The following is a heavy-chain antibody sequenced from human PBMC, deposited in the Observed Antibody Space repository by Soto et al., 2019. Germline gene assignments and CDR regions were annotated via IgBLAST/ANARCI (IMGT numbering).Heavy chain of an antibody. CDR1: GYTFTSYA. CDR3: ARDRRDGGFDP. D-gene: IGHD3-16*01. J-gene: IGHJ5*02. V-gene: IGHV1-3*01. Sequence: ASVKVSCKASGYTFTSYAMHWVRQAPGQRLEWMGWINAGNGNTKYSQKFQGRVTITRDTSASTAYMELSSLRPEDTAVYYCARDRRDGGFDPWGQGTLVTVSS. CDR2: INAGNGNT.